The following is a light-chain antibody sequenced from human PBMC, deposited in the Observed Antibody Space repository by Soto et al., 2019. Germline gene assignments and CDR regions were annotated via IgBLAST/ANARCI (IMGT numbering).Light chain of an antibody. CDR1: QSISSY. V-gene: IGKV1-39*01. CDR3: QQSYSTPLT. CDR2: AAS. Sequence: DIQMTQSPSSLSASVGDRVTITCRASQSISSYLNWYQQKPGKAHKLLIYAASSLQSGVPSKFSGSGSRTDLTLTISSLQPEDFATYYCQQSYSTPLTFGGGTKVEIK. J-gene: IGKJ4*01.